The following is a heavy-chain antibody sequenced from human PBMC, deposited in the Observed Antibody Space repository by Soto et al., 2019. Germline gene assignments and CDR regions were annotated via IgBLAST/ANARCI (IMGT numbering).Heavy chain of an antibody. J-gene: IGHJ6*02. CDR1: GYTFTGNY. V-gene: IGHV1-2*04. D-gene: IGHD6-13*01. CDR3: ARDGDSQQLPRENYYYYYGMDV. CDR2: INVNSGGT. Sequence: ASVKVSCKASGYTFTGNYMYWVRQAPGQGFEWMGWINVNSGGTKYAQKFQGWVTMTRDTSISTVYMELSSLRSEDTAVYYCARDGDSQQLPRENYYYYYGMDVWGQGTTVTVSS.